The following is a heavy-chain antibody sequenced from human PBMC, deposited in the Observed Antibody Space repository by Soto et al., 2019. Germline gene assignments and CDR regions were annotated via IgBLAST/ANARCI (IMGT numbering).Heavy chain of an antibody. J-gene: IGHJ4*02. CDR1: GFTFGSYA. V-gene: IGHV3-23*01. CDR2: ISGSNCKT. Sequence: WETLRLSCAASGFTFGSYALSWVRQGTGRGLEWVSTISGSNCKTLYADSGESRFSDTRDTSQNILYLQMNSLRADATDIYYCDSCSYLDYWGQGTRVTVSS. CDR3: DSCSYLDY. D-gene: IGHD3-22*01.